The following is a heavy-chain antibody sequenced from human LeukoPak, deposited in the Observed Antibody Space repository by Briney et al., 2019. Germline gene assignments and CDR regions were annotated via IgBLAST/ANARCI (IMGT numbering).Heavy chain of an antibody. CDR1: GFTFSSYA. V-gene: IGHV3-23*01. CDR3: ARDLGGYKSQSVGVGHDYYYYMDV. J-gene: IGHJ6*03. CDR2: ISGSGGST. Sequence: TGGSLRLSCAASGFTFSSYAMSWVRQAPGKGLEWVSAISGSGGSTYYADSVKGRFTISRDNSKNTLYLQMNSLRAEDTAVYYCARDLGGYKSQSVGVGHDYYYYMDVWGKGTTVTVSS. D-gene: IGHD3-16*01.